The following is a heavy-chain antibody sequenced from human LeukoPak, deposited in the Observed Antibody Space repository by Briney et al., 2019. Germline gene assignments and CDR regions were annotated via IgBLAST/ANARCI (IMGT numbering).Heavy chain of an antibody. J-gene: IGHJ6*02. CDR1: GFTFDDYG. D-gene: IGHD3-22*01. CDR3: ARDDYDSSGQFYGMDV. Sequence: GGSLRLSCAASGFTFDDYGMGWVRQAPGKGLEWVSGINWNGGSTGYADSVKGRFTVSRDNAKNSLYLQMNSLRAEDTALYYCARDDYDSSGQFYGMDVWGQGTTVSVSS. V-gene: IGHV3-20*04. CDR2: INWNGGST.